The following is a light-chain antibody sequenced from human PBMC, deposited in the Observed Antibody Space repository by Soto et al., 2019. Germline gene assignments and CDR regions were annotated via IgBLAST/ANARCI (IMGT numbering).Light chain of an antibody. CDR2: DVS. CDR1: SSDVGGYNY. Sequence: QSALTQPRSVSGPPGQSVTIYCTGTSSDVGGYNYVSWYQQHPGKAPKLMIYDVSKRPSGVPDRFSGSKSGNTASLTISGLQAEDEADYYCCSYAGSYTLYVFGTGTKLTVL. J-gene: IGLJ1*01. V-gene: IGLV2-11*01. CDR3: CSYAGSYTLYV.